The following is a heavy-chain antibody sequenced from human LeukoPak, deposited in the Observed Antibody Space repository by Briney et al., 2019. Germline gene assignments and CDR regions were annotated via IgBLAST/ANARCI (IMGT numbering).Heavy chain of an antibody. D-gene: IGHD3-10*01. CDR2: MNPNSGNT. V-gene: IGHV1-8*01. CDR1: GYTFTSYD. CDR3: ARAVVRYGSGSYYINCYYYGMDV. J-gene: IGHJ6*02. Sequence: ASVKVSCKASGYTFTSYDINWVRQATGQGPEWMGWMNPNSGNTGYAQKFQGRVTMTRNTSITTAYMELSRLRSDDTAVYYCARAVVRYGSGSYYINCYYYGMDVWGQGTTVTVSS.